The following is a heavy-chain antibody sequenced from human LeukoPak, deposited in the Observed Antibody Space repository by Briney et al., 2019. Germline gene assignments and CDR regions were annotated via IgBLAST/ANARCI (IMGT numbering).Heavy chain of an antibody. V-gene: IGHV4-34*01. CDR2: INHSGST. J-gene: IGHJ4*02. D-gene: IGHD3-10*01. Sequence: KTSETLSLTCAVYGGSFSGYYWSWIRQPPGKGLEWIGEINHSGSTNYNPSLKSRVTISVDTSKNQFSLKLSSVTAADTAVYYCARGSNESAVPIWFGYDYWGQGTLVTVSS. CDR3: ARGSNESAVPIWFGYDY. CDR1: GGSFSGYY.